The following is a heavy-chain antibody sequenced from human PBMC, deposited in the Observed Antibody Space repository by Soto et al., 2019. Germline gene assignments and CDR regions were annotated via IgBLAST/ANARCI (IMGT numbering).Heavy chain of an antibody. CDR2: IFSNDEK. CDR1: VFSLSNARMG. D-gene: IGHD4-17*01. J-gene: IGHJ6*02. Sequence: TGPTLVNPTETLTLTCTVSVFSLSNARMGVSLILQPQMKALDWLAHIFSNDEKSYSTSLKSRLTISKDTSKSQVVLTMTNMDPVDTATYYCARIRSWYGDSDYYYGMDVWGQGTTVTVSS. V-gene: IGHV2-26*01. CDR3: ARIRSWYGDSDYYYGMDV.